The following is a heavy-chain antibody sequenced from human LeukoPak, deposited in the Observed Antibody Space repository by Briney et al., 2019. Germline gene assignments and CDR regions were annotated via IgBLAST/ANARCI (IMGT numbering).Heavy chain of an antibody. V-gene: IGHV4-59*08. CDR1: GGSINLYY. CDR2: IYYSGNT. J-gene: IGHJ3*02. Sequence: PSETLSLTCTVSGGSINLYYWNWIRQPPGKGLEWIGYIYYSGNTNYNPSLKSRVTISVDTSKNQFSLKLSSVTAADTAVYYCASPNIVPARGAIDAFDIWGQGTMVTVSS. D-gene: IGHD2-2*01. CDR3: ASPNIVPARGAIDAFDI.